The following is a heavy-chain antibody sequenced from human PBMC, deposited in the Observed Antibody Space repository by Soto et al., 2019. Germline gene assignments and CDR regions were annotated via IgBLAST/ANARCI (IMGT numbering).Heavy chain of an antibody. V-gene: IGHV4-61*08. CDR3: TREQSDDNYFDP. Sequence: SETLSLTCTVSGAALSSGGYFYTWVRQPPGKGLEWLGYIYYSGGTNYNPSLKRRVTISLDKSKSQFSLRMISVTAADTAVYYCTREQSDDNYFDPWGQGTLVPVSS. CDR2: IYYSGGT. D-gene: IGHD6-19*01. J-gene: IGHJ5*02. CDR1: GAALSSGGYF.